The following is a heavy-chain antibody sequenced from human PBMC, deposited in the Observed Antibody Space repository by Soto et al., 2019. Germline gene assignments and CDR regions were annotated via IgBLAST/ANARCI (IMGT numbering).Heavy chain of an antibody. CDR1: GYTFTSYG. V-gene: IGHV1-18*01. D-gene: IGHD5-18*01. J-gene: IGHJ4*02. CDR2: ISAYNGNT. Sequence: GASVKVSCKASGYTFTSYGISWVRQAPGQGLEWMGWISAYNGNTNYAQKLQGRVTMTTDTSTSTAYMELRSLRSDDTAVYYCARDRSSYGIYYFDYWGQGTLVTVSS. CDR3: ARDRSSYGIYYFDY.